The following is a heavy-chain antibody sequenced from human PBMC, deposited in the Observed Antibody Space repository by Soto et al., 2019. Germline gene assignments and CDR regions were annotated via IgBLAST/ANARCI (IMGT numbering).Heavy chain of an antibody. D-gene: IGHD5-12*01. CDR3: AKDQRWLQYYFHY. Sequence: GESLKISCKGSGYSFTSFWIGWVRQMPGKGLEWMGIIYPGDSDTRYSPSFQGQVTISADTSKNTLYLQMNSLRAEDTAVYYCAKDQRWLQYYFHYWGQGTLVTVSS. CDR2: IYPGDSDT. J-gene: IGHJ4*02. CDR1: GYSFTSFW. V-gene: IGHV5-51*01.